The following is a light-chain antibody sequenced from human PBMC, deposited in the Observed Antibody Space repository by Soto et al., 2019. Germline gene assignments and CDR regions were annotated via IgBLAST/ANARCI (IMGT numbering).Light chain of an antibody. V-gene: IGKV1-9*01. CDR3: QQLNSYPLT. J-gene: IGKJ4*01. CDR1: QGISSY. Sequence: DIQLTPSPSFLSASVGDRVTITCRASQGISSYLAWYQQKPGKAPKLPIYAASTLQSGVPSRFSGSGSGTEFTLTISSLQPEDFATYYCQQLNSYPLTFGGGTKVDIK. CDR2: AAS.